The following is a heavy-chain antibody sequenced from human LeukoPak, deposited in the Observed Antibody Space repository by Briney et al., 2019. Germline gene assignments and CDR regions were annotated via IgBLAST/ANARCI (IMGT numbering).Heavy chain of an antibody. D-gene: IGHD1-26*01. V-gene: IGHV1-24*01. CDR3: ATDRVVGATVRYFQH. CDR2: FDPEDGET. CDR1: GYTLTELS. Sequence: GASVRVSCKVSGYTLTELSMHWVRQAPGKGLEWMGGFDPEDGETIYAQKFQGRVTMTEDTSTDTAYMELSSLRSEDTAVYYCATDRVVGATVRYFQHWGQGTLVTVSS. J-gene: IGHJ1*01.